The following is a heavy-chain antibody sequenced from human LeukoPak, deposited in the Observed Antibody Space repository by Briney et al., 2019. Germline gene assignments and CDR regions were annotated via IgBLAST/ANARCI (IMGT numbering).Heavy chain of an antibody. D-gene: IGHD3-10*01. CDR1: GGSFSGYY. V-gene: IGHV4-34*01. CDR2: INRSGST. J-gene: IGHJ6*03. Sequence: SETLSLTCAVYGGSFSGYYWSWIRQPPGKGLEWIGEINRSGSTNYNPSLKSRVTISVDTSKNQFSLKLSSVTAADTAVYYCARGRGRITMVRGVPYYMDVWGKGTTVTISS. CDR3: ARGRGRITMVRGVPYYMDV.